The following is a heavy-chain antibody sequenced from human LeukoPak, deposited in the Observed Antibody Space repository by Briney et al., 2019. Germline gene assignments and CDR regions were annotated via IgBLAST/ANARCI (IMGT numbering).Heavy chain of an antibody. J-gene: IGHJ6*03. V-gene: IGHV1-2*02. D-gene: IGHD1-26*01. CDR1: GYTFTGYY. CDR2: INPNSGGT. CDR3: TREGGDGIVGALRGYMDV. Sequence: ASVKVSCKASGYTFTGYYMHWVRQAPGQGLEWMGWINPNSGGTNYAQKFQGRVTMTRDTSISTAYMELSRLRSDDTAVYYCTREGGDGIVGALRGYMDVWGKGTTVTVSS.